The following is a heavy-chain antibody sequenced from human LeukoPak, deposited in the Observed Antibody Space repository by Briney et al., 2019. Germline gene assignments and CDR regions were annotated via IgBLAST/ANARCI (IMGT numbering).Heavy chain of an antibody. V-gene: IGHV4-59*01. D-gene: IGHD1-14*01. CDR3: ASITGDYYYYGMDV. CDR1: GGSISSYY. Sequence: PLETLSLTCTVSGGSISSYYWSWIRQPPGKGLEWIGYIYYSGSTNYNPSLKSRVTISVDTSKNQFSLKLSSVTAADTAVYYCASITGDYYYYGMDVWGQGTTVTVSS. CDR2: IYYSGST. J-gene: IGHJ6*02.